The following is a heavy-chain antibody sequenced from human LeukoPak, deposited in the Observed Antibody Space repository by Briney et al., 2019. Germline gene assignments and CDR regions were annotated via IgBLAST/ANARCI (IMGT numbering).Heavy chain of an antibody. CDR3: AKHFDSSGYSLDY. CDR1: GFTFSSYG. CDR2: IRYDGSNK. V-gene: IGHV3-30*02. D-gene: IGHD3-22*01. J-gene: IGHJ4*02. Sequence: PGGSLRLSCAASGFTFSSYGMHWVRQAPGKGLERVAFIRYDGSNKYYADSVKGRFTISRDNSKNTLYLQMNSLRAEDTAVYYCAKHFDSSGYSLDYWGQGTLVTVSS.